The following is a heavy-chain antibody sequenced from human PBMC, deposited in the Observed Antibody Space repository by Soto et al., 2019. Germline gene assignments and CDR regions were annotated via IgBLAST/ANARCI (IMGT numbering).Heavy chain of an antibody. V-gene: IGHV3-23*01. CDR2: LSGTGGAA. Sequence: SLRLSCAASGFTFGHSAMSWVRQAPGKGLEWVAALSGTGGAAYYADSVKGRFTISRDNSRNTLFLQMNSLRVDDTAIYYCAKPEEVVRGFDFWGLGTLVTVSS. J-gene: IGHJ4*02. CDR1: GFTFGHSA. D-gene: IGHD3-10*01. CDR3: AKPEEVVRGFDF.